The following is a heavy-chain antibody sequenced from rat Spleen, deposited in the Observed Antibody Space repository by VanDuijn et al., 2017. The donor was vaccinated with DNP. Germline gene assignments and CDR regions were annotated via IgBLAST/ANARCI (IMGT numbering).Heavy chain of an antibody. CDR1: GFNFNDYW. D-gene: IGHD1-11*01. CDR3: ARLGWHGWFAY. V-gene: IGHV4-2*01. CDR2: INKDSSTI. J-gene: IGHJ3*01. Sequence: EVKLVESGGGLVQPRRSLKLSCGASGFNFNDYWMGWVRQAPGKGLEWIGEINKDSSTINYSPSLKDKFTISRDNAQNTLYLQMSKLGSEDTAIYYCARLGWHGWFAYWGQGTLVTVSS.